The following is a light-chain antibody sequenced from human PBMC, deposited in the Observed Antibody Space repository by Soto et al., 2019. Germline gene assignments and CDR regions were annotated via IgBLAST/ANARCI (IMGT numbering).Light chain of an antibody. CDR1: QSVSSSY. V-gene: IGKV3-20*01. J-gene: IGKJ5*01. Sequence: EIVLTQSPGTLSLSPGDRATLSCRASQSVSSSYLAWYQQKPGQAPGLLIYDASNRATGIPARFSGSGSGTDFTLTISSLEPEDFAVYYCQQYGSSPITFGQGTRLEIK. CDR3: QQYGSSPIT. CDR2: DAS.